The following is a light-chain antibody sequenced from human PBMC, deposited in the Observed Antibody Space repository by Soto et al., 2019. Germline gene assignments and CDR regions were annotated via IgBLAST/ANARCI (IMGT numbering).Light chain of an antibody. CDR1: QGINSY. V-gene: IGKV1-9*01. CDR2: ATS. CDR3: QQFNSYPLLFT. J-gene: IGKJ3*01. Sequence: DIQLTQSPSFLSASVVDRVTITCRASQGINSYLAWYQQTPGKAPKLLIYATSTLQTGVPSRFSGSGSGTEFTLTIRSLQPEDFATYYCQQFNSYPLLFTFGPGTKVDIK.